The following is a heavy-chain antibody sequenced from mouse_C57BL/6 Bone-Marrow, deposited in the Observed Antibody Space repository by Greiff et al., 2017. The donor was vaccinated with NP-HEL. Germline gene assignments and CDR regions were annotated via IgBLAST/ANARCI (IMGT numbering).Heavy chain of an antibody. Sequence: VQLQQSGAELVRPGASVTLSCKASGYTFTDYEMHWVKQTPVHGLEWIGAIDPETGGTAYNQKFTGKAILTADKSSSTAYMALRSLTSEDSAVYYCTRGHYWGQGTTLTVSS. V-gene: IGHV1-15*01. CDR1: GYTFTDYE. J-gene: IGHJ2*01. CDR3: TRGHY. CDR2: IDPETGGT.